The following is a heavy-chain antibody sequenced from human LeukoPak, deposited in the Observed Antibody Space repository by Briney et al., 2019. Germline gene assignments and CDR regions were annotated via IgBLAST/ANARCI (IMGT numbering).Heavy chain of an antibody. CDR2: ISYHARDQ. Sequence: QPGRSLRLSCTASGFTFSDHAMHWVRQAPGKGLEWVTVISYHARDQFYADSVKGRFTVSRDNSRNTLYLQMNSLRAEDSAVHYCAAQPCINGICYLDYWGQGTLVTVSS. CDR3: AAQPCINGICYLDY. V-gene: IGHV3-30*04. D-gene: IGHD2-8*01. J-gene: IGHJ4*02. CDR1: GFTFSDHA.